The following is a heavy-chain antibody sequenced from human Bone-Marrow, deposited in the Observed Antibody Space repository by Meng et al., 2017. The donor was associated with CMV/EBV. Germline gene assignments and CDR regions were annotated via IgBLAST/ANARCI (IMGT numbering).Heavy chain of an antibody. CDR3: ARDDVSLYTSSSWYFDY. J-gene: IGHJ4*02. CDR1: VCSLSSYQ. CDR2: ICTSGST. V-gene: IGHV4-4*07. D-gene: IGHD6-13*01. Sequence: QGLLPDASPGPVDHSGTLSPTCPVVVCSLSSYQWSLIRQPAGKGLEWIERICTSGSTNYNPSLKSRVTMSVDTSKNQFSLKLSSVTAADTAVYYCARDDVSLYTSSSWYFDYWGQGTLVTVSS.